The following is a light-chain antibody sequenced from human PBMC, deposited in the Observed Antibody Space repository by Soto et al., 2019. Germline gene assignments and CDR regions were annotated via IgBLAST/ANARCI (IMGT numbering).Light chain of an antibody. V-gene: IGKV3-15*01. CDR1: QSVDIN. CDR3: QQYKNWPRT. CDR2: GAS. J-gene: IGKJ4*02. Sequence: EIVMTQSPATLSVSPGERATLSCRASQSVDINLAWYQQKRGQAPRLLIYGASTRATDMLGRFSGSGSGTEFTRNISSLQSEDFGVYYCQQYKNWPRTFGRGTRWIS.